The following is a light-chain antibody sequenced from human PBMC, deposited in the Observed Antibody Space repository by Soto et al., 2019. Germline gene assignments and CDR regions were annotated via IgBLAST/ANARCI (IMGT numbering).Light chain of an antibody. CDR1: QSVSSN. V-gene: IGKV3-20*01. J-gene: IGKJ5*01. CDR2: GAS. Sequence: EILMTQSPVTLSVSPGERATLSCMASQSVSSNLAWYQQKPGQAPRLLIYGASSRATGFPDRFSGSGSGTDFTLTISRLEPEDFAVYYCQQYGSSRITFGQGTRLEIK. CDR3: QQYGSSRIT.